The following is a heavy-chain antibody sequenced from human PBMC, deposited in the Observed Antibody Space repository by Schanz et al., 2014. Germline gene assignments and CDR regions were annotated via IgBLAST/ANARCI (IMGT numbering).Heavy chain of an antibody. CDR3: ARPSDSSWYMDV. J-gene: IGHJ6*03. V-gene: IGHV3-7*01. CDR1: GFSFSTHW. Sequence: VQLVESGGGLVKPGGSLRLSCAASGFSFSTHWMAWVRQAPGKGLEWVANIGDDGADKYYLDSVRGRFTISRDNTKNSLYLQMNSLRAEDAAVYYCARPSDSSWYMDVWGKGTTVTVSS. D-gene: IGHD2-21*02. CDR2: IGDDGADK.